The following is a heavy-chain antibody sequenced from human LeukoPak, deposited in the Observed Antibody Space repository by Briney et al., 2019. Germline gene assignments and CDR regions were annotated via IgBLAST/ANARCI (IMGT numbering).Heavy chain of an antibody. CDR1: GVSISSYY. CDR2: IYYSGST. V-gene: IGHV4-59*01. Sequence: SETLSLTCTVSGVSISSYYWSWIRQPPGKGLKWVGYIYYSGSTNYNPSLKSRVTISVDTSKNQFSLKLSSVTAADTAVYYCARDGGYGRISYWGQGTLVTVSS. CDR3: ARDGGYGRISY. J-gene: IGHJ4*02. D-gene: IGHD2-15*01.